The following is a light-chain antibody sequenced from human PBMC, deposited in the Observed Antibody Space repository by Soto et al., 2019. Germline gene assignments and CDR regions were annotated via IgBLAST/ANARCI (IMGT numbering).Light chain of an antibody. CDR2: GAS. J-gene: IGKJ2*01. Sequence: EIVLTQSPGTLSLSPGERATLSCRASQSVSSNYLAWYQQKPGQAPSLLIYGASYRATGSPDRCSGSGSGTDFTLTISRLEPEDFAVYYWQQYGTSPYTFGRGTKLEIK. CDR3: QQYGTSPYT. CDR1: QSVSSNY. V-gene: IGKV3-20*01.